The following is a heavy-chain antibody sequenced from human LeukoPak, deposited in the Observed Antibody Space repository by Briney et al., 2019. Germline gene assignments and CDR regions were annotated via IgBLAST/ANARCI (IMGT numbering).Heavy chain of an antibody. V-gene: IGHV4-39*01. J-gene: IGHJ4*02. CDR3: ARHPYYYGSGPRGYFDY. D-gene: IGHD3-10*01. CDR2: IYYSGST. CDR1: GGSISSGDYY. Sequence: PSETLSLTCTVSGGSISSGDYYWSWIRQPPGKGLEWIGSIYYSGSTYYNPSLKSRVTISVDTSKNQFSLKLSSVTAADTAVYYCARHPYYYGSGPRGYFDYWGQGTLVTVSS.